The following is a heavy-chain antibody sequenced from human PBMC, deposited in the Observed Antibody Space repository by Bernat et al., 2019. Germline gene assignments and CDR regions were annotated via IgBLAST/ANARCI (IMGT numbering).Heavy chain of an antibody. Sequence: QVQLVESGGGVVQPGRSLRLSCAASGFTFSSYAMHWVRQAPGKGLEWVAGISYDGSNKEYADSVKGRFTISRDNSKNTMYLQMNSVSAEVTAGYNCARSAGGGAFDYWGQGTLVTVSS. CDR3: ARSAGGGAFDY. CDR1: GFTFSSYA. CDR2: ISYDGSNK. V-gene: IGHV3-30*01. D-gene: IGHD3-16*01. J-gene: IGHJ4*02.